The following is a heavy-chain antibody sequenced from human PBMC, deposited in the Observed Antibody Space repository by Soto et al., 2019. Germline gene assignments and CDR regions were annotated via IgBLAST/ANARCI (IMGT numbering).Heavy chain of an antibody. CDR1: GYTFTGYD. Sequence: ASVKVSCKASGYTFTGYDMHWVRQAPGQGLEWMGWINPNSGGTSYAQKFQGWVTMTRDTSISTAYMELSRLRSDDTAVYYCAREADYGSGRFYSSYGMDVWGQGPTVTVSS. D-gene: IGHD3-10*01. CDR2: INPNSGGT. CDR3: AREADYGSGRFYSSYGMDV. V-gene: IGHV1-2*04. J-gene: IGHJ6*02.